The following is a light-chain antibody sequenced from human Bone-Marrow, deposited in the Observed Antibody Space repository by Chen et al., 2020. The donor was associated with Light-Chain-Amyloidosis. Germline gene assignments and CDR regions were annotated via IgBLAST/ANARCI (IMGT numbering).Light chain of an antibody. Sequence: SYELTQPPSGSVSPGQTASITFYGDDLPTKYAYWYQQKPGQAPVLVIHRDSERPSGISERFSGSSSGTTATLTISGVQAEDEADYHCQSADSSGTYEVIFGGGTKLTVL. V-gene: IGLV3-25*03. CDR2: RDS. J-gene: IGLJ2*01. CDR3: QSADSSGTYEVI. CDR1: DLPTKY.